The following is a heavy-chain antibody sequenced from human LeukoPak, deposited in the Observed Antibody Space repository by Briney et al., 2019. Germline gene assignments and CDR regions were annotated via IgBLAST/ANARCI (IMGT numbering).Heavy chain of an antibody. D-gene: IGHD2-15*01. CDR1: GGSLSSHY. CDR2: IYTSEST. Sequence: SETLSLTCTVSGGSLSSHYWSWIRQPAGKGLEWIGRIYTSESTNYNPSLKSRVTMSVDTSKNQFSLKLTSVTAADTAVYYCARASDSCSGGSCYPDAFDIWGQGTMVTVSS. CDR3: ARASDSCSGGSCYPDAFDI. V-gene: IGHV4-4*07. J-gene: IGHJ3*02.